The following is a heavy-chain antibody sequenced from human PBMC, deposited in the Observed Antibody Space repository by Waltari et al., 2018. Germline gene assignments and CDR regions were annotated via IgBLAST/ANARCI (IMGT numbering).Heavy chain of an antibody. CDR1: GTTLPNYY. CDR2: VDPEDGET. D-gene: IGHD6-13*01. V-gene: IGHV1-69-2*01. CDR3: ATEVAAPYYFDY. Sequence: EVQLVQSGAEVKKPGATVKISCKVSGTTLPNYYITGCQQAPGKGLEWMGLVDPEDGETRYAEKFQGRVTITADTSTDTAYMELSSLRSEDTAVYYCATEVAAPYYFDYWGQGTLVTVSS. J-gene: IGHJ4*02.